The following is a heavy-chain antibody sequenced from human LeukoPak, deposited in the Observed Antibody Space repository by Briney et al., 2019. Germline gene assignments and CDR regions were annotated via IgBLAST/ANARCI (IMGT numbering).Heavy chain of an antibody. CDR3: ARERGGYEAVPGTGYFDY. Sequence: GGSLRLSCAASGFTVSSNYMSWVRQAPGKGLEWVSVIYSGGSTYYADSVKGRFTISRDNSKNTLYLQMNSLRAEDTAVYYCARERGGYEAVPGTGYFDYWGQGTLVTVSS. V-gene: IGHV3-66*01. CDR2: IYSGGST. D-gene: IGHD6-19*01. J-gene: IGHJ4*02. CDR1: GFTVSSNY.